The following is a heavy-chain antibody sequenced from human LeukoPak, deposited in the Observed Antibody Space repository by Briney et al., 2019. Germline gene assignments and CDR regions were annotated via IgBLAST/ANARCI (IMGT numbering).Heavy chain of an antibody. CDR1: GFTVSSNY. D-gene: IGHD3-10*01. CDR3: ASGSGSYRTPYYYMDV. CDR2: IYSGGST. Sequence: GGSLRLSCAASGFTVSSNYMSWVRQAPGKGLEWVSVIYSGGSTYYADSVKGRFTISRDNSKNTLYLQMNSLRAEGTAVYYCASGSGSYRTPYYYMDVWGTGTTVTVSS. V-gene: IGHV3-53*01. J-gene: IGHJ6*03.